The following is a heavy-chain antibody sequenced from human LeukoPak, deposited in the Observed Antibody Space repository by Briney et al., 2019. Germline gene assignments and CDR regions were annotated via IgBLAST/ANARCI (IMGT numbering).Heavy chain of an antibody. J-gene: IGHJ4*02. CDR1: GFTFSSYA. Sequence: PGGSLRLSCAASGFTFSSYAMHWVRQAPGKGLEWVAVISYDGSNKYYADSVKGRFTISRDNSKNTLYLQMNSLRAEDTAVYYYARGRGTVDYWGQGTLVTVSS. CDR2: ISYDGSNK. V-gene: IGHV3-30*04. CDR3: ARGRGTVDY. D-gene: IGHD1-7*01.